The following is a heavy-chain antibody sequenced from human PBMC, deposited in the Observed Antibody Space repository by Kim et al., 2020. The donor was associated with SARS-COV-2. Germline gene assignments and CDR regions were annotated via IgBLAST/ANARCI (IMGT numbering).Heavy chain of an antibody. D-gene: IGHD6-19*01. CDR2: INAGNGNT. Sequence: ASVKVSCKASGYTLTSNLMHWVRQAPGQRLEWMGHINAGNGNTEYSQMFQGRVAFSRDASASTVYMEVTSLGSEDTAVYYCARDSGSGWGSYEDYWGQGTLVTVSS. CDR1: GYTLTSNL. J-gene: IGHJ4*02. CDR3: ARDSGSGWGSYEDY. V-gene: IGHV1-3*01.